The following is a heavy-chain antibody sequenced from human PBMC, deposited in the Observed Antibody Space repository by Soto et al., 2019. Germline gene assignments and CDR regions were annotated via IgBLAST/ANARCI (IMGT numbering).Heavy chain of an antibody. CDR2: INHSGST. CDR3: ARGSNYYDSSGYPEPNWFDP. D-gene: IGHD3-22*01. Sequence: SETLSLTCAVYGGSFSGYYWSWIRRPPGKGLEWIGEINHSGSTNYNPSLKSRVTISVDTSKNQFSLKLSSVTAADTAVYYCARGSNYYDSSGYPEPNWFDPWGQGTLVT. CDR1: GGSFSGYY. J-gene: IGHJ5*02. V-gene: IGHV4-34*01.